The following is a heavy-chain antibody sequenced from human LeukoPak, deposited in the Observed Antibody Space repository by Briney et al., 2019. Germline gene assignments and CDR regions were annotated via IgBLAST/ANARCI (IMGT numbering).Heavy chain of an antibody. CDR2: IKQDGSEK. V-gene: IGHV3-7*01. Sequence: GGSLRLSXAASGFTFSSYWMSWVRQAPGKGLEWVANIKQDGSEKYYVDSVKGRFTISRDNAKNSLYLQMNSLRAEDTAVYYCARDFAHSDFWSGKYYFDYWGQGTLVTVSS. CDR1: GFTFSSYW. D-gene: IGHD3-3*01. J-gene: IGHJ4*02. CDR3: ARDFAHSDFWSGKYYFDY.